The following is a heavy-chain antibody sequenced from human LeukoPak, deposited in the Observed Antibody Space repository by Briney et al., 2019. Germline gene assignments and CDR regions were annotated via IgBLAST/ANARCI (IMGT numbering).Heavy chain of an antibody. CDR2: ISGSGGST. D-gene: IGHD3-10*01. V-gene: IGHV3-23*01. CDR3: AKGDGSGSYYLYYFDY. Sequence: PGGSLRLSCAASGFTFSSYAMSWVRQAPGKGLEWVSAISGSGGSTYYADSVKGRFTISRDNSKNTLYLQMNSLRAEDTAVYYCAKGDGSGSYYLYYFDYWGQGTLVTVSS. CDR1: GFTFSSYA. J-gene: IGHJ4*02.